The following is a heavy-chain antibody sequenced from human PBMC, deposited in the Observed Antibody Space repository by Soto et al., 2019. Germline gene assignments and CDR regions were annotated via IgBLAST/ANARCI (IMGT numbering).Heavy chain of an antibody. CDR1: GASISSFN. J-gene: IGHJ2*01. Sequence: PSETLSLTCSVSGASISSFNWNWVRQPAGKGPEWVGRLNIAGTINYNPSLKSRITMSMDTSKNQISLHLRSVTAADTAIYYCARDRGEYTSSWFWYFSHWCHGTLVTVSS. CDR3: ARDRGEYTSSWFWYFSH. V-gene: IGHV4-4*07. D-gene: IGHD6-13*01. CDR2: LNIAGTI.